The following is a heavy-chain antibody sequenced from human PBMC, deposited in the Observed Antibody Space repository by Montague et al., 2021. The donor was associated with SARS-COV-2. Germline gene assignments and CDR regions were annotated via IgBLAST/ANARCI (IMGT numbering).Heavy chain of an antibody. V-gene: IGHV4-59*02. Sequence: SETLSLTCAGSVDSGRSGNWNWIGRPPGKRPEYNGYRMYTCVANYNPSLRSRVTISLDTSKNQFSLNLRSVTAADTAVYYCARSVVGGTYRHTRWFDPWGQGTLVTVFS. CDR2: RMYTCVA. CDR3: ARSVVGGTYRHTRWFDP. CDR1: VDSGRSGN. D-gene: IGHD3-16*02. J-gene: IGHJ5*02.